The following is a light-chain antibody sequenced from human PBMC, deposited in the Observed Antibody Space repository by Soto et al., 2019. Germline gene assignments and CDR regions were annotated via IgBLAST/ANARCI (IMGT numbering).Light chain of an antibody. CDR2: DVS. Sequence: QSVLTQPASVSGSPGQSITISCTGTSSDVGAYTFVSWYQQHPDKVPKLMIFDVSRRPSGFSDRFSGSKSGNTASLTISGLQSEDEADYYCSSYTSSSTHVFGSGTKLTVL. CDR3: SSYTSSSTHV. J-gene: IGLJ1*01. CDR1: SSDVGAYTF. V-gene: IGLV2-14*03.